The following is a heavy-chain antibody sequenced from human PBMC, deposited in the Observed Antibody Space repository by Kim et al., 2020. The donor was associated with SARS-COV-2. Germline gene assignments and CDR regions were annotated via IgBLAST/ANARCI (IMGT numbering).Heavy chain of an antibody. CDR2: ISSSSSYI. CDR3: ASADIVVVPAAGYYYYGMDV. Sequence: GGSLRLSCAASGFTFSSYSMNWVRQAPGKGLEWVSSISSSSSYIYYADSVKGRFTISRDNAKNSLYLQMNSLRAEDTAVYYCASADIVVVPAAGYYYYGMDVWGQGTTVTVSS. D-gene: IGHD2-2*01. CDR1: GFTFSSYS. V-gene: IGHV3-21*01. J-gene: IGHJ6*02.